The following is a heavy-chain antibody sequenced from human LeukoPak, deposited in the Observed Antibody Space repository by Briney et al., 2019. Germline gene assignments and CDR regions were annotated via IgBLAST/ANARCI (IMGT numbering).Heavy chain of an antibody. Sequence: ASVKVSCKASGYTFTSYVMHWVRQAPGQRLERMGWINAGNANTKYSQKFQGRVTITRDTSASTAYMELSSLRSEDTAIYYCARLRGYSYNFDYWGQGTLVTVSS. CDR1: GYTFTSYV. D-gene: IGHD5-18*01. CDR2: INAGNANT. CDR3: ARLRGYSYNFDY. J-gene: IGHJ4*02. V-gene: IGHV1-3*01.